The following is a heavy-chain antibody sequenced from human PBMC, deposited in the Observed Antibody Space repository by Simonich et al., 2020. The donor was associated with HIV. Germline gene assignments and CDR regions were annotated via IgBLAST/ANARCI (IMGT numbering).Heavy chain of an antibody. CDR3: ARLTAGGLGEYFQH. D-gene: IGHD6-13*01. CDR2: INPSGST. CDR1: VGSFSGYY. V-gene: IGHV4-34*01. J-gene: IGHJ1*01. Sequence: QVQLQQWGAGLLKPSETLSLTCAVYVGSFSGYYWSWIRQPPGKGLEWIGEINPSGSTNYNPSLNSLVTISVDTSKNQFSLKLSSVTAADTAVYYCARLTAGGLGEYFQHWGQGTLVTVSS.